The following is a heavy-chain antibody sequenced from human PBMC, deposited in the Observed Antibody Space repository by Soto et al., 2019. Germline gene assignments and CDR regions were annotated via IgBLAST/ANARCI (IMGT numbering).Heavy chain of an antibody. CDR3: ARDRDIVVVVAATGWFDP. CDR1: GGSISSYY. J-gene: IGHJ5*02. CDR2: IYTSGST. V-gene: IGHV4-4*07. D-gene: IGHD2-15*01. Sequence: SETLSLTCTVSGGSISSYYWSWIRQPAGKGLEWIGRIYTSGSTNYNPSLKSRVTMSVDTSKNQFSLKLSSVTAADTAVYYCARDRDIVVVVAATGWFDPWGQGSLVTVSS.